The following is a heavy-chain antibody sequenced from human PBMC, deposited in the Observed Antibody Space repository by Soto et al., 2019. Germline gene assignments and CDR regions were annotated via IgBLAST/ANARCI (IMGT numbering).Heavy chain of an antibody. CDR1: GGSISSGDYY. CDR2: IYYSGST. J-gene: IGHJ4*02. Sequence: TLSLTCTVSGGSISSGDYYWSWIRQPPGKGLEWIGYIYYSGSTYYNPSLKSRVTISVDTSKNQFSLKLSSVTAADTAVYYCARGWSGRYYDFWSGPSAPYFDYWGQGTLVTVSS. CDR3: ARGWSGRYYDFWSGPSAPYFDY. V-gene: IGHV4-30-4*01. D-gene: IGHD3-3*01.